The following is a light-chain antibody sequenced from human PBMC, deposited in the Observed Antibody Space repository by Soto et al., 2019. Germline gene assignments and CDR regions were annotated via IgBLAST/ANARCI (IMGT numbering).Light chain of an antibody. CDR3: QKYDSAPFT. CDR2: GAS. V-gene: IGKV1-27*01. J-gene: IGKJ3*01. Sequence: DIQMTQSPSSLSASVGDRVSITCRASQGISNYLVWYQQKPGKVPKVLIYGASTLQSGVPSRFSGSGSGTDFTLTISSPQPEDVATYYCQKYDSAPFTFGPGTKVDIK. CDR1: QGISNY.